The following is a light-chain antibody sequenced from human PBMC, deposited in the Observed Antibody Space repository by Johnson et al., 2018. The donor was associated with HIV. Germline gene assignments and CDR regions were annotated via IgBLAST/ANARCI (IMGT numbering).Light chain of an antibody. CDR3: GTWDTSLSAPYV. Sequence: QSVLTQPPSVSAAPGQKVTISCSGSSYNIGNSYVSWYQQLPGTAPKLLIYENNKRPSGIPDRFSGSKSGSSATLVITGLQPGDEADYYCGTWDTSLSAPYVFGTGTKVTVL. CDR1: SYNIGNSY. V-gene: IGLV1-51*02. CDR2: ENN. J-gene: IGLJ1*01.